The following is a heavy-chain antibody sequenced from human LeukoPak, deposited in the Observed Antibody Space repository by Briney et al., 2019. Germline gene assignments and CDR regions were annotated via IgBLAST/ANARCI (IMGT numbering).Heavy chain of an antibody. CDR3: ARHHRYCTNGICFPGLFDC. Sequence: SETLSLTCAVYGGSFSGYYWSWIRQPPGKGLEWIGYIYYSGSTNYNPSLKSRVTISVDTSKNQFSLNLSSVTAADTAVYYCARHHRYCTNGICFPGLFDCWGQGTLVTVSS. J-gene: IGHJ4*02. CDR1: GGSFSGYY. CDR2: IYYSGST. D-gene: IGHD2-8*01. V-gene: IGHV4-59*08.